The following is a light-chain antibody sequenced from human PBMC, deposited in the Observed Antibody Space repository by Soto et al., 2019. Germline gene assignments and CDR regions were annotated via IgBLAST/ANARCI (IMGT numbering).Light chain of an antibody. CDR2: AAS. CDR1: QTVTSNF. V-gene: IGKV3-20*01. CDR3: QQYGRSPLMYT. Sequence: EIVLTQSPGTLSLSPGERATLSCRASQTVTSNFLSWYQQKRGQAPSLLTYAASTRAAVVADRFSGSGSGRDFTLTITRLEPEDFSVYYCQQYGRSPLMYTFGQGTKL. J-gene: IGKJ2*01.